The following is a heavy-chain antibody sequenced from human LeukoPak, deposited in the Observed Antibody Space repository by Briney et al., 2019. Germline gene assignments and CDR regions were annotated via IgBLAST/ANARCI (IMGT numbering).Heavy chain of an antibody. J-gene: IGHJ3*02. D-gene: IGHD6-19*01. CDR1: GGSISSSSYY. CDR3: ARDGYSSGWYAFRDAFDI. CDR2: IYYSGST. Sequence: SETLSLTCTVSGGSISSSSYYWGWIRQPPGKGLEWIRSIYYSGSTYYNPSLKSRVTISVDTSKNQFSLKLSSVTAADTAVYYCARDGYSSGWYAFRDAFDIWGQGTMVTVSS. V-gene: IGHV4-39*07.